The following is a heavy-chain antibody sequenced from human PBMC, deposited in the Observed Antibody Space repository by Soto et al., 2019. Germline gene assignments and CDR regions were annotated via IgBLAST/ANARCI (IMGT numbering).Heavy chain of an antibody. D-gene: IGHD3-3*01. CDR1: GGSLSSGDYY. Sequence: SETLSLTCTVSGGSLSSGDYYWRWIRQHPGKGLDWIGYIYYSGSTYYNPSLKSRVTISVDTSKNQFSLKLSSVTAADTAVYYCARAISYYDFWSGYYTPLNFDYWGQGTLVTVSS. V-gene: IGHV4-30-4*01. CDR3: ARAISYYDFWSGYYTPLNFDY. CDR2: IYYSGST. J-gene: IGHJ4*02.